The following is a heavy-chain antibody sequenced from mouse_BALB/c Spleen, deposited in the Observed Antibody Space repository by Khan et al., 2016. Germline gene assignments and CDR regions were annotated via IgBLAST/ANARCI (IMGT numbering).Heavy chain of an antibody. CDR3: ARGTSALYYSLDY. CDR1: GYTFTDYA. D-gene: IGHD2-14*01. V-gene: IGHV1S137*01. CDR2: ISTYYGDA. J-gene: IGHJ4*01. Sequence: VQLQESGAELVRPGVSVKISCKGSGYTFTDYALHWVKQSHAKSLAWIGIISTYYGDATYNQKFKDKATMTVDKSSGTTYMELARLTSEDSAIYYCARGTSALYYSLDYWGQGTSVTVSS.